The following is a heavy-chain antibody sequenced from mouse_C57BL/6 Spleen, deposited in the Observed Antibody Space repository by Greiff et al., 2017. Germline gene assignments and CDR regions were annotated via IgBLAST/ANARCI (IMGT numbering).Heavy chain of an antibody. J-gene: IGHJ4*01. Sequence: EVQRVESGEGLVKPGGSLKLSCAASGFTFSSYAMSWVRQTPEKRLEWVAYISSGGDYIYYADTVKGRFTISRDQARNTLYLQMSSLKSEDTAMYYCTRGPSSTYYYAMDYWGQGTSVTVSS. CDR3: TRGPSSTYYYAMDY. CDR1: GFTFSSYA. V-gene: IGHV5-9-1*02. CDR2: ISSGGDYI. D-gene: IGHD5-5*01.